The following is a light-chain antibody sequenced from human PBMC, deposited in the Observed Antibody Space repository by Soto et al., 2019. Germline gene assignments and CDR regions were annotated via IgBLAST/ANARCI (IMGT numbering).Light chain of an antibody. CDR1: QGISND. J-gene: IGKJ5*01. Sequence: IQMTQSPSSLSASVGARVTIACQASQGISNDLNWYQQKLGKAPKLLIYDASNLETGVPSRFSGSGSGTDFTFTISSMQPEDIATYYCQQYSHLITFGQGTRLEIK. V-gene: IGKV1-33*01. CDR2: DAS. CDR3: QQYSHLIT.